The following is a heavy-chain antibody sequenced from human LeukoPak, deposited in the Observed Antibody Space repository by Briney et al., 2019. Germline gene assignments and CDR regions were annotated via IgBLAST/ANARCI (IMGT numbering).Heavy chain of an antibody. CDR3: AKGGYSSSWYVDY. J-gene: IGHJ4*02. CDR1: GFTFDDYA. Sequence: GRSLRLSCAASGFTFDDYAMHWVRQAPGKGLEWVSGISWNSGSIGYADSVKGRFTISRDNAKNSLYLQMNSLRAEDTALYYCAKGGYSSSWYVDYWGQGTLVTVSS. CDR2: ISWNSGSI. D-gene: IGHD6-13*01. V-gene: IGHV3-9*01.